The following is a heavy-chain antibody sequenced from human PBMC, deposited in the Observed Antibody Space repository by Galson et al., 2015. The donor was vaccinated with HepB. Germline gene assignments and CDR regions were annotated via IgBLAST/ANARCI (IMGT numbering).Heavy chain of an antibody. CDR3: AKDGGYSGYDPFDY. CDR1: GFTFSSYG. D-gene: IGHD5-12*01. CDR2: ISYDGSNK. J-gene: IGHJ4*02. V-gene: IGHV3-30*18. Sequence: SLRLSCAASGFTFSSYGMHWVRQAPGKGLEWVAVISYDGSNKYYADSVKGRFTISRDNSKNTLYLQMNSMRAEDTAVYYCAKDGGYSGYDPFDYWGQGTLVTVSS.